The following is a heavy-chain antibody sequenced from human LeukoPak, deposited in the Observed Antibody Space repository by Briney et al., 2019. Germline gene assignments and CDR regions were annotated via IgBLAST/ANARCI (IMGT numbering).Heavy chain of an antibody. D-gene: IGHD3-16*01. CDR3: AKDGSWGDYYFYFYMDV. V-gene: IGHV3-23*01. CDR1: GFTFSNFG. CDR2: ISGSGYYT. Sequence: GGSLRLSCEATGSGFTFSNFGMSWVRQAPGKGLEWLSGISGSGYYTYYADSVKGRFTISRDNSKNTLYIEMNSLRAEDTAVYYCAKDGSWGDYYFYFYMDVWGKGTTVTVSS. J-gene: IGHJ6*03.